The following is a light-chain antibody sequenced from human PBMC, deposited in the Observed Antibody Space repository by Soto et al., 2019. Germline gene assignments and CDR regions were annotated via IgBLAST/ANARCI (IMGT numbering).Light chain of an antibody. V-gene: IGKV1-33*01. CDR2: DSS. CDR1: HDINNY. J-gene: IGKJ5*01. Sequence: DIQMTQSPSSLSASVGDRVTIICQASHDINNYLNGYQQKPGKAPKLLIYDSSNLEIGVPSRFSGIGYGTRFSFTISSLQPEDIATYYCHRFDNLPFTVGQETRLEIK. CDR3: HRFDNLPFT.